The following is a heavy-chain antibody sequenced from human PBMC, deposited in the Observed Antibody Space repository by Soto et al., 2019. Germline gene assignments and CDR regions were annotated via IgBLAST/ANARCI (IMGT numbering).Heavy chain of an antibody. D-gene: IGHD6-6*01. Sequence: PSETLSLTSTVSGGSVSSGSYYWSWIRQPPGKGLEWIGYIYYSGSTNYNPSLKSRVTISVDTSKNQFSLKLSSVTAADTAVYYCAGSSASSSDYWGQGTLVTVSS. CDR3: AGSSASSSDY. V-gene: IGHV4-61*01. J-gene: IGHJ4*02. CDR1: GGSVSSGSYY. CDR2: IYYSGST.